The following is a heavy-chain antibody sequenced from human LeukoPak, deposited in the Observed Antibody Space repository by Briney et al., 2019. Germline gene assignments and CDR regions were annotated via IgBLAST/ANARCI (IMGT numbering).Heavy chain of an antibody. D-gene: IGHD3-3*01. CDR2: IYHSGST. J-gene: IGHJ6*03. CDR3: ARESRNITIFGVVIHYYYYMDV. Sequence: PSETLSLTCTVSGYSISSGYYWGWIRQPPGKVLGWIGSIYHSGSTYYTPSLKSRVTISVDTSKNEFSLKLSSVTAADTAVYYCARESRNITIFGVVIHYYYYMDVWGKGTTVTVSS. V-gene: IGHV4-38-2*02. CDR1: GYSISSGYY.